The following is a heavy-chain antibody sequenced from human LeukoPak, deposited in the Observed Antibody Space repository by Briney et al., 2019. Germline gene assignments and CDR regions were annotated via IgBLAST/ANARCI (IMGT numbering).Heavy chain of an antibody. CDR1: GYTFTSYG. J-gene: IGHJ4*02. Sequence: GASVKVSCKASGYTFTSYGISWVRQAPGQGLEWMGWISAYNGNTNYAQKLQGRVTMTTDTSTSTAYVELRSLRSDDTAVYYCARRFIAAAGTPFDYWGQGTLVTVSS. CDR3: ARRFIAAAGTPFDY. D-gene: IGHD6-13*01. V-gene: IGHV1-18*01. CDR2: ISAYNGNT.